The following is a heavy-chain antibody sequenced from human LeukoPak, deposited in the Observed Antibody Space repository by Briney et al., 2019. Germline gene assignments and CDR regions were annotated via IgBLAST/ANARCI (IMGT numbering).Heavy chain of an antibody. D-gene: IGHD3-3*01. J-gene: IGHJ4*02. CDR3: ARAQNFWSGFDY. CDR1: GFTFSSYS. CDR2: ISSSSSYI. Sequence: PGGSLRLSCAASGFTFSSYSMNWVRQAPGKGLEWVSSISSSSSYIYYADSVKGRFTISRDNAKNSLYLQMDSLRAEDTAVYYCARAQNFWSGFDYWGQGTLVTVSS. V-gene: IGHV3-21*01.